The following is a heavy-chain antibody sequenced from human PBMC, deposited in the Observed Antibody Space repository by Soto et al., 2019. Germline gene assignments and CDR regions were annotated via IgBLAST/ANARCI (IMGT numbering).Heavy chain of an antibody. CDR1: GGSFSGYY. V-gene: IGHV4-34*01. D-gene: IGHD3-10*01. Sequence: QVQLQQWGAGLLKPSETLSLTCAGYGGSFSGYYWSWIRHPPGKGLEWIGELNHIGSPNYTPSLQSRVTIPVDTSNNQFSLKLSSVTAAATAVYYCSRGVTGRMTMVGGVPRQYYFDYEGQVTLVTVCS. CDR2: LNHIGSP. J-gene: IGHJ4*02. CDR3: SRGVTGRMTMVGGVPRQYYFDY.